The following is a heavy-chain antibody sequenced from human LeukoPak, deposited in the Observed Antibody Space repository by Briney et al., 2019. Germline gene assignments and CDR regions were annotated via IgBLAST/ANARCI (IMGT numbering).Heavy chain of an antibody. CDR3: ARGPMYSASYNY. Sequence: ASVKVSCKASGYIFTNYDIHWVRQATGQGLEWMAWMNPKSANTGYAQKFQGRVTVTRNTSISTAYMERSGLRSDDTAVYYCARGPMYSASYNYWGQGTLVTVSS. D-gene: IGHD1-26*01. V-gene: IGHV1-8*02. CDR1: GYIFTNYD. CDR2: MNPKSANT. J-gene: IGHJ4*02.